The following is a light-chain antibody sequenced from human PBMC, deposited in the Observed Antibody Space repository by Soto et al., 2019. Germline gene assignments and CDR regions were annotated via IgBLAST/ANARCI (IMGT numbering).Light chain of an antibody. CDR3: QQYGSSLRT. CDR1: QSVSSSY. V-gene: IGKV3-20*01. J-gene: IGKJ1*01. CDR2: GAS. Sequence: EIVLTQSPGTLSLSPGERATLSCRASQSVSSSYLAWYQQKPGQAPRLLIYGASSRATGIPDRFSGSGSGTDFTLTISRLEPEHFAVYYCQQYGSSLRTFGQGTKVEIK.